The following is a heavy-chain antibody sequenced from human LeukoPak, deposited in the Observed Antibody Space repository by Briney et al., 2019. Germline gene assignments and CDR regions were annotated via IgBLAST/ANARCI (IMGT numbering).Heavy chain of an antibody. J-gene: IGHJ4*02. CDR2: INHSGST. Sequence: KPSQTLSLTCTVSGGSFSGYYWSWIRQPPGKGLEWIGEINHSGSTNYNPSLKSRVTISVDTSKNQFSLKLNSVTAADTAVYYCARGPNSSGWYVNYWGQGTLVTVSS. CDR3: ARGPNSSGWYVNY. V-gene: IGHV4-34*01. D-gene: IGHD6-19*01. CDR1: GGSFSGYY.